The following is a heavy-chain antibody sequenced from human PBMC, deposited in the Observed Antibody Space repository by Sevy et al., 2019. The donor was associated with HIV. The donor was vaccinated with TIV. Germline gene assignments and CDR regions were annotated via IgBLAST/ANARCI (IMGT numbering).Heavy chain of an antibody. J-gene: IGHJ5*02. V-gene: IGHV3-23*01. CDR2: ISASGGYT. D-gene: IGHD3-22*01. Sequence: GGSLRLSCVVSGSSFSSYVMTWVRQAPGKGLDWVSTISASGGYTYYANSVKGRFTISRDNSKNTVELLMVSLTAEDTAVYYCAKETAIGYLPWGQGTLVTVSS. CDR3: AKETAIGYLP. CDR1: GSSFSSYV.